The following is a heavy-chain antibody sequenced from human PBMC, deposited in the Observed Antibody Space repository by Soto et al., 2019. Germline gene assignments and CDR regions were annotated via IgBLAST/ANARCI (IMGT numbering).Heavy chain of an antibody. CDR2: IYWDDDK. V-gene: IGHV2-5*02. J-gene: IGHJ4*02. CDR1: GFSVSSNGAR. Sequence: SGPTLVNPTQTLTLTCSLSGFSVSSNGARVGWIRQPPGKALEWLALIYWDDDKRYNPSLKSRLTITKDTSENQVVLTVTDVETADTAKYYCVHGTLGSYGHVYFDYWGQGTLVTVSS. CDR3: VHGTLGSYGHVYFDY. D-gene: IGHD5-18*01.